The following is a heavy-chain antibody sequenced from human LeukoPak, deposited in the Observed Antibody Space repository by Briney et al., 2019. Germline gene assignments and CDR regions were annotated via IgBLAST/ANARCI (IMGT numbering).Heavy chain of an antibody. CDR2: ISWDSTNT. Sequence: GESLRLSCAAAGFTFDDYTMHWGRQTPGKMLEWVSLISWDSTNTYYADAVKGRFTISRDNNKNSLYLQMSSLRTEDTALYYCAKEGGTIYFDYWGQGTLVTVSS. CDR3: AKEGGTIYFDY. CDR1: GFTFDDYT. J-gene: IGHJ4*02. D-gene: IGHD3-9*01. V-gene: IGHV3-43*01.